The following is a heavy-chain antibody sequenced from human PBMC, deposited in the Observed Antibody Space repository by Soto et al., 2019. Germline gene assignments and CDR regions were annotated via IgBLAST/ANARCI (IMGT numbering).Heavy chain of an antibody. CDR3: AKDHLWFGDSSPAQFDY. D-gene: IGHD3-10*01. CDR2: ISGSGGST. J-gene: IGHJ4*02. Sequence: PGGSLRLSCAASGFTFSSYAMSWVRQAPGKGLEWVSAISGSGGSTYYADSVKGRFTISRDNSKNTLYLQMNSLRAEDTAVYYCAKDHLWFGDSSPAQFDYWGQGTLVTVSS. V-gene: IGHV3-23*01. CDR1: GFTFSSYA.